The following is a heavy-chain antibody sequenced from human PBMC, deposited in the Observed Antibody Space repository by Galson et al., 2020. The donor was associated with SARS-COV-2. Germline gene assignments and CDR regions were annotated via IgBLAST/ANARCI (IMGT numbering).Heavy chain of an antibody. V-gene: IGHV4-59*01. CDR3: ARCSTVTEGYIFDY. J-gene: IGHJ4*02. D-gene: IGHD4-17*01. CDR1: GDSITAYY. CDR2: IYASGST. Sequence: ETSETLSLTCTVSGDSITAYYWSWIRQPPGKGLEWIGYIYASGSTIYNPSLKSRVTMSVDTSKKQFSLKLSSVTAADTAVYYCARCSTVTEGYIFDYWGQGILVTVSS.